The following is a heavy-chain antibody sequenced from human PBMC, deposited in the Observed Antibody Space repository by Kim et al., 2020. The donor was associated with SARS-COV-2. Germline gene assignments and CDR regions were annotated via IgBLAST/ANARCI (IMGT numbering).Heavy chain of an antibody. Sequence: KGRCTISRDNSKNTLYLQMNSLRAEDTAVYYCAKDYEDYCGGDCYSAFDIWGQGTMVTVSS. J-gene: IGHJ3*02. V-gene: IGHV3-30*02. D-gene: IGHD2-21*02. CDR3: AKDYEDYCGGDCYSAFDI.